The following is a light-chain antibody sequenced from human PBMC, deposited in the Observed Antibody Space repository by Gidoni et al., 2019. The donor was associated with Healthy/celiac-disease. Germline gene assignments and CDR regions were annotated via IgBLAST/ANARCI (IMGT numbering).Light chain of an antibody. V-gene: IGKV3-15*01. CDR3: QQYNNWPPYT. CDR1: QSVSSN. J-gene: IGKJ2*01. Sequence: DIVMTHSPATLSVSPGESATLSCRASQSVSSNLAWYQQKPGQAPRLLIYGASTRATGIPARFRGSGYGTEFTLTISSLQSEDVAVYYCQQYNNWPPYTFGQGTKLE. CDR2: GAS.